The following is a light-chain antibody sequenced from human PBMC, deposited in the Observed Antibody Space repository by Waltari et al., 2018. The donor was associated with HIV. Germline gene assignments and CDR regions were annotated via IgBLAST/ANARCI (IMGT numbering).Light chain of an antibody. V-gene: IGLV1-40*01. Sequence: QSVLTQPPSVPGAPGQRVTISCTGTSSNIGAGYDVHWYQQFPGSVPRLLIYDNTNRPSGVPDRFAGSKSVTSASLAISGLQAEDEADYYCQSYDSSLKVIFGGGTKVTVL. CDR3: QSYDSSLKVI. J-gene: IGLJ2*01. CDR2: DNT. CDR1: SSNIGAGYD.